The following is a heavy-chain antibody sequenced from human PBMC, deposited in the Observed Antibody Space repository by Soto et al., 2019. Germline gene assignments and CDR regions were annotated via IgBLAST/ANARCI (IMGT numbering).Heavy chain of an antibody. J-gene: IGHJ2*01. CDR3: ARDPGIPGRYWYFDL. CDR2: VNPKRGDA. Sequence: QVVLVQSGAEVKKPGASVEVSCKASGYKFTDYYIHWVRQAPGQGREWMGWVNPKRGDAVYAQKFQGWVTMTRDTATTTAYLEVNRLKSDDTAVYYCARDPGIPGRYWYFDLWGRGTLVTVSS. CDR1: GYKFTDYY. D-gene: IGHD1-20*01. V-gene: IGHV1-2*04.